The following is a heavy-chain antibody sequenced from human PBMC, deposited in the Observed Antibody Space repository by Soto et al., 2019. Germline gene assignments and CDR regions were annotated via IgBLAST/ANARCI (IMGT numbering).Heavy chain of an antibody. CDR3: ARVPARFSYYSYSGMDV. CDR1: GGSVSSGSYY. J-gene: IGHJ6*02. V-gene: IGHV4-61*01. Sequence: QVQLQESGPGLVKPSETLSLTCTVSGGSVSSGSYYWSWIRHLPGKGLEWIGYIYYSGSTNYNPSHTHRVTISVDTSKNQFSLKLSSVTAADTAVYCCARVPARFSYYSYSGMDVWGQGTTVTVSS. CDR2: IYYSGST.